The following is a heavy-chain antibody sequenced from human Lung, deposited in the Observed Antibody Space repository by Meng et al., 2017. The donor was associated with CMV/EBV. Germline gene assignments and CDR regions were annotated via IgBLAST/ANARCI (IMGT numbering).Heavy chain of an antibody. CDR3: LRRSGGSV. CDR2: IPHRGRS. D-gene: IGHD3-10*01. J-gene: IGHJ1*01. V-gene: IGHV4-4*02. Sequence: QVQLWETGPALLQPSETLSLTCSVSGDSITNHNWWAWARQPPGKGLEWIGEIPHRGRSAYNPSLKSRVSMSIDKSKNQFALKLTSVTAADTAVYHCLRRSGGSVWGQGTLVTVSS. CDR1: GDSITNHNW.